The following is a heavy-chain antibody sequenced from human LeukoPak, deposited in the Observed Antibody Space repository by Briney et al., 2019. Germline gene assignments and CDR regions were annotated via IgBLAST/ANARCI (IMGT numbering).Heavy chain of an antibody. J-gene: IGHJ4*02. CDR1: GLTFDDDA. CDR3: AKGRGFYSPDY. V-gene: IGHV3-9*01. Sequence: GRSLRLSCAASGLTFDDDAMHWVRQAPGKGLEWVSGISWNRGFIGYAGSVKGRFTISRDDAKNSLYLQMNDLRPEDTALYYCAKGRGFYSPDYWGQGTLVTVSS. CDR2: ISWNRGFI. D-gene: IGHD3-22*01.